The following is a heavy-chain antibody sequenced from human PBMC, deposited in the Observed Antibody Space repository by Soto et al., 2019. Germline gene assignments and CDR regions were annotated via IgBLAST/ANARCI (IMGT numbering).Heavy chain of an antibody. CDR1: GDTFSSYT. D-gene: IGHD6-19*01. V-gene: IGHV1-69*02. CDR2: IIPLPGLP. CDR3: ARGQWRQPHGMDV. J-gene: IGHJ6*02. Sequence: QVQLVQSGAEVKKPGSSVKVSCRASGDTFSSYTLDWVRQAPGQGLEWMGRIIPLPGLPFYAQKFQGRLTITADTSTTTAYMELSSLRSDDTAIYFCARGQWRQPHGMDVWGQGTTVTVSS.